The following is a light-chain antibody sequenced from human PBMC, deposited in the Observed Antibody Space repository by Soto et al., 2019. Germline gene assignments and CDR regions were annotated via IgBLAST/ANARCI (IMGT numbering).Light chain of an antibody. CDR2: AAS. J-gene: IGKJ3*01. CDR1: QSISNY. CDR3: QQSYSTPGP. V-gene: IGKV1-39*01. Sequence: DIQMTQSPSSLSASIGDRVTITCRASQSISNYLNWYQQKPGKAPKLLIYAASRLQSGVSSRFSGSESGTDFTLTISSLQPEDFATYYCQQSYSTPGPFGPGTKVDIK.